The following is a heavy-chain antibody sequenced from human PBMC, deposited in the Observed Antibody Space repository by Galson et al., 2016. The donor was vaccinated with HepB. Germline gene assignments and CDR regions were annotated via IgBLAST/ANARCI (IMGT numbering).Heavy chain of an antibody. V-gene: IGHV1-18*01. CDR2: ISAYIGNT. D-gene: IGHD3-3*01. Sequence: SVKVSCTASGYTFTSYGISWVRQAPGQGLEWMGWISAYIGNTDYAQKLQGRVTITTDTSKSTASMELRSLTSDDTAVYYWARIQKGHYDFWSGYFYCHGMDVWGQGTTVTVSS. J-gene: IGHJ6*02. CDR1: GYTFTSYG. CDR3: ARIQKGHYDFWSGYFYCHGMDV.